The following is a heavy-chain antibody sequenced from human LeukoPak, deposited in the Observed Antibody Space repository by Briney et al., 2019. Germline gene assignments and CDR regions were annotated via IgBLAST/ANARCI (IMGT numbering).Heavy chain of an antibody. CDR2: IRYDGSNK. V-gene: IGHV3-30*02. D-gene: IGHD3-22*01. CDR3: AKDLRDYYDSSGYYGFDY. J-gene: IGHJ4*02. CDR1: GFTFSSYG. Sequence: GGSLRLSCAASGFTFSSYGMHWVRQAPGKGLEWVAFIRYDGSNKYYADSVKGRFTISRDNSKNTLYLQMNSLRAEDTAVYCCAKDLRDYYDSSGYYGFDYWGQGTLVTVSS.